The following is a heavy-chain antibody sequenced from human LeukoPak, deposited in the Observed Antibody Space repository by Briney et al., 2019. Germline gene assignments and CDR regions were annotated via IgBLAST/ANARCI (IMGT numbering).Heavy chain of an antibody. CDR1: GGTFSSYA. CDR3: ARDVGEYCSSINCHASDY. Sequence: GASVKVSCKASGGTFSSYAISWVRQAPGQGLEWMGWINPSSGGTNYAQKFHGRVTMTRDTSISTVYMELSRLRSDDTAVYYCARDVGEYCSSINCHASDYWGQGTLVTVSS. D-gene: IGHD2-2*01. J-gene: IGHJ4*02. V-gene: IGHV1-2*02. CDR2: INPSSGGT.